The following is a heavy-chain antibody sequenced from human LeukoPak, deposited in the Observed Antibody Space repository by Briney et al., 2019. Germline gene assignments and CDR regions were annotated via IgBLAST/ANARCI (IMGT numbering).Heavy chain of an antibody. CDR1: GYTFTGYY. D-gene: IGHD6-19*01. Sequence: ASVKVSCKASGYTFTGYYMHWVQQAPGQGLEWMGWINPNSGGTNYAQKFQGRVTMTRDTSISTAYMELSRLRSDDTAVYYCARGLYSSGWIDYWGQGTLVTVSS. V-gene: IGHV1-2*02. CDR2: INPNSGGT. J-gene: IGHJ4*02. CDR3: ARGLYSSGWIDY.